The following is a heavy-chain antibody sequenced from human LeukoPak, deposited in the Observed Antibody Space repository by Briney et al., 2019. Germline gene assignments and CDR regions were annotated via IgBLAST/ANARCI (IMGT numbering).Heavy chain of an antibody. CDR1: GFTFSSYE. J-gene: IGHJ4*02. D-gene: IGHD4-17*01. V-gene: IGHV3-48*03. CDR2: ISSSGSTI. CDR3: ARDFFTVTT. Sequence: GGSLRLSCAASGFTFSSYEMNWVRQAPGKGLEWVSYISSSGSTIYYADSVKGRFTISRDNAKNSLYLQMNSLRAEDTAVYYGARDFFTVTTWGQGTLVTVSS.